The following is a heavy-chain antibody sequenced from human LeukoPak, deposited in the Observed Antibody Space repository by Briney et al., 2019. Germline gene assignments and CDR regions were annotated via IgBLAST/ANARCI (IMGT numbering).Heavy chain of an antibody. CDR3: AKAEAREILRAVGLEEYLQY. Sequence: GGSLRLSCAASGFTFSSFWMSWVRQAPGKGLEWVAYIRVDGIDKYYPDSVKGRFTISRDNSKSTVYLQMNSLIPDDTAVYFCAKAEAREILRAVGLEEYLQYWGQGTLVTVSS. D-gene: IGHD3-10*01. CDR1: GFTFSSFW. CDR2: IRVDGIDK. J-gene: IGHJ1*01. V-gene: IGHV3-30*02.